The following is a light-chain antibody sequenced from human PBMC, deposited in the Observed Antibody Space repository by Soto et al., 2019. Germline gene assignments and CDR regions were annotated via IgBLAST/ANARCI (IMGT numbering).Light chain of an antibody. CDR1: QSVSSY. V-gene: IGKV3-11*01. Sequence: DIVLTQSPATLSLSPGERATLSCRASQSVSSYLAWYQQKPGQAPRLLIYDASNRATDIPARFSGSGSGTDFTLTISSLGPEDSAVYYCHQRMNWPRTFGQGTKLEIK. CDR3: HQRMNWPRT. CDR2: DAS. J-gene: IGKJ2*01.